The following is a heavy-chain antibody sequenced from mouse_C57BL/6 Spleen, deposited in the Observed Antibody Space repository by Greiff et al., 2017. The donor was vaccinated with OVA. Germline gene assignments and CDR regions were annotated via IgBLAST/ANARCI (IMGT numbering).Heavy chain of an antibody. D-gene: IGHD4-1*01. CDR3: ARPGTDWYFDV. V-gene: IGHV3-6*01. Sequence: EVQLQQSGPGLVKPSQSLSLTCSVTGYSITSGYYWNWIRQFPGNKLEWMGYISYDGSNNYNPSLKNRISITRDTSKNQFLLKLNSVTTEDTATYYCARPGTDWYFDVWGTGTTVTVSS. CDR1: GYSITSGYY. CDR2: ISYDGSN. J-gene: IGHJ1*03.